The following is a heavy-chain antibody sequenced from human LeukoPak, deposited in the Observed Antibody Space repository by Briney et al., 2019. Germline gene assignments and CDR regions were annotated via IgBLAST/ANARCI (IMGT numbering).Heavy chain of an antibody. J-gene: IGHJ4*02. CDR1: GYTFTSYA. Sequence: ASVKVSCKASGYTFTSYAISWVRQAPGQGLEWMGGIIPIFGTANYAQKFQGRVTITTDESTSTAYMELSSLRSEDTAVYYCARRGYSYSFDYWGQGTLVTVSS. CDR3: ARRGYSYSFDY. CDR2: IIPIFGTA. V-gene: IGHV1-69*05. D-gene: IGHD5-18*01.